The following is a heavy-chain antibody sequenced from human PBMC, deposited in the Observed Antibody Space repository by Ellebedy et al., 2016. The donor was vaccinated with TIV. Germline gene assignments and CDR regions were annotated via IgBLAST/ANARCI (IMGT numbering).Heavy chain of an antibody. J-gene: IGHJ6*02. D-gene: IGHD4-17*01. CDR1: GFTFNSYG. Sequence: GESLKISCAASGFTFNSYGMHWVRQAPGKGLEWVAVISYDGTNKYYADSVKGRFTISRDNANNSLYLQMNSLRAEDTAVYYCARTFYGDYKGGMDIWGQGTTVTVSS. CDR2: ISYDGTNK. CDR3: ARTFYGDYKGGMDI. V-gene: IGHV3-30*03.